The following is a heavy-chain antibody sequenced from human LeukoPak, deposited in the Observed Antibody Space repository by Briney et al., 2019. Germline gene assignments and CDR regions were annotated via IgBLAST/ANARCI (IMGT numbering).Heavy chain of an antibody. CDR2: INHSGST. V-gene: IGHV4-34*01. J-gene: IGHJ4*02. CDR1: GGSFSGYY. Sequence: SETLSLTCAVYGGSFSGYYWSWIRQPPGKGLEWIGEINHSGSTNYNPSLKSRVTISVDTSKNQFSLKLSSVTAADTAVYYCARGTQRATRYSSGLPFDYWGQGTLVTVSS. D-gene: IGHD6-19*01. CDR3: ARGTQRATRYSSGLPFDY.